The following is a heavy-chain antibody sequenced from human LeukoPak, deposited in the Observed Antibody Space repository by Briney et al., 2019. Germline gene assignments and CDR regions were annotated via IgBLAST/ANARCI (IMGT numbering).Heavy chain of an antibody. Sequence: GASVKVSCKASGYTFTSYAMHWVRQAPGQRLEWMGWINAGNGNTKYSQKFQGRVTITRDTSASTAYMELSSLRSEDTAVYYCARAWRGYCSGGSCYRELNWFDPWGQGTLVTVSS. CDR2: INAGNGNT. CDR1: GYTFTSYA. D-gene: IGHD2-15*01. V-gene: IGHV1-3*01. J-gene: IGHJ5*02. CDR3: ARAWRGYCSGGSCYRELNWFDP.